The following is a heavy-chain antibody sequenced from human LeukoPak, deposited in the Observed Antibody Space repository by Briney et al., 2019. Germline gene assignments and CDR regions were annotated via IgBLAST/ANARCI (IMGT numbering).Heavy chain of an antibody. V-gene: IGHV3-49*04. CDR1: GFTFGDYA. CDR3: AKELGGSWVGLDAFDI. CDR2: IRSKAYGGTT. Sequence: GGSLRLSCTASGFTFGDYAMSWVRQAPGKGLEWVGFIRSKAYGGTTEYAASVKGRFTISRDDSKSIAYLQMNSLRAEDTAVYYCAKELGGSWVGLDAFDIWGQGTMVTVSS. J-gene: IGHJ3*02. D-gene: IGHD2-15*01.